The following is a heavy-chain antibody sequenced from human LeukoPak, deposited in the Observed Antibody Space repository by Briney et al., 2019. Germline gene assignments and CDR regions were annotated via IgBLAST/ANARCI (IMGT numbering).Heavy chain of an antibody. J-gene: IGHJ4*02. CDR2: ISGSGGST. V-gene: IGHV3-23*01. D-gene: IGHD6-13*01. CDR3: AKDPSSWYYFDY. Sequence: GGSLRLSCAASGFTFSSYAMSWVRQAPGKGLEWVSAISGSGGSTYYADSVKGRFTISRDNSKNTLYLQMNSLRAEDAAVYYCAKDPSSWYYFDYWGQGTLVTVSS. CDR1: GFTFSSYA.